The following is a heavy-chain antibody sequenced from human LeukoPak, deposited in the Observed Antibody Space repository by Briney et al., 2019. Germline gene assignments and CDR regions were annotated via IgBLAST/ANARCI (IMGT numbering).Heavy chain of an antibody. CDR1: GFTFSNYW. Sequence: GGSLRLSCAASGFTFSNYWMSWVRQAPGKGLEWVANIKQDGSEKYYVNSVKGRFTISRDNSKNTLYLQMNSLRAEDTAVYYCARVAYYDSSGYYSPFDYWGQGTLVTVSS. V-gene: IGHV3-7*01. D-gene: IGHD3-22*01. CDR3: ARVAYYDSSGYYSPFDY. J-gene: IGHJ4*02. CDR2: IKQDGSEK.